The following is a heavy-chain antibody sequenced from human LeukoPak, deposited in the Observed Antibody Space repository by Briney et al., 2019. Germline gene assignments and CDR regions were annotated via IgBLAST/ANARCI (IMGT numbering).Heavy chain of an antibody. CDR2: VSWNSGNI. D-gene: IGHD3-9*01. CDR1: GFTFSSYA. J-gene: IGHJ4*02. CDR3: AKDGYYDVLTGAIRDPYYFDY. Sequence: GGSLRLSCAASGFTFSSYAMNWVRQAPGKGLEWVSGVSWNSGNIGYADSVKGRFTISRDSAKKSLYLQMNSLRAEDTALYYCAKDGYYDVLTGAIRDPYYFDYWGQGTLVTVSS. V-gene: IGHV3-9*01.